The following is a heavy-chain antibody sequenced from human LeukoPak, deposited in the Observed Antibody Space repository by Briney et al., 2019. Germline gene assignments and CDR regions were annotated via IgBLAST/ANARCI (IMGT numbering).Heavy chain of an antibody. V-gene: IGHV4-4*07. CDR1: GGSISSHY. CDR2: IYTSGST. CDR3: ARDRSGSYLDDAFDI. Sequence: NPSETLSLTCTVSGGSISSHYWSWIRQPAGKGLEWIGRIYTSGSTNYNPSLKSRVTISVDTSKNQFSLKLSSVTAADTAVYYCARDRSGSYLDDAFDIWGQGTMVTVSS. J-gene: IGHJ3*02. D-gene: IGHD1-26*01.